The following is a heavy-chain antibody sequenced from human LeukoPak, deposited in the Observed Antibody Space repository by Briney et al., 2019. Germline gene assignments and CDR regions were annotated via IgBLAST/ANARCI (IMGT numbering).Heavy chain of an antibody. CDR2: ISADGATT. CDR1: GFTFVDYP. J-gene: IGHJ4*02. Sequence: GSLRLSCAASGFTFVDYPMHWVRQVPGKGLEWVSLISADGATTYYADSVKGRFTISRGNSKTSLYLQMNSLRPEDTALYYCAKDYYWGQGTLVTVSS. V-gene: IGHV3-43*02. CDR3: AKDYY.